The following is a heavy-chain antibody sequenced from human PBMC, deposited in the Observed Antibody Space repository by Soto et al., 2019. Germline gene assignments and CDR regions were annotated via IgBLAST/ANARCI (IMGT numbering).Heavy chain of an antibody. J-gene: IGHJ5*02. CDR3: ARLCSGGSDCRRRRYVH. Sequence: PSETLCLTCAVYGGSFSGYYWSWIRQPPGKGLEWIGEINHSGSTNYNPSLKSRVTISVDTSKNQFSLKLSSVTAADTAVYYCARLCSGGSDCRRRRYVHWGQRPRVTVS. D-gene: IGHD2-15*01. V-gene: IGHV4-34*01. CDR2: INHSGST. CDR1: GGSFSGYY.